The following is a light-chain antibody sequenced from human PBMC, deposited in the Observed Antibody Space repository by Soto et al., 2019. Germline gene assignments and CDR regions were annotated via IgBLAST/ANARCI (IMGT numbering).Light chain of an antibody. CDR3: QQSYSAPKT. V-gene: IGKV1-39*01. Sequence: DIQMTQSPSSLSASVGDRVTITCRASQNFGSYLNWYQQKPGKAPKLLIYSAFNLQSGVPSRFSGDGSGTDFTLTISSLQPEDFATYYCQQSYSAPKTFGQGTQGGYQ. CDR1: QNFGSY. CDR2: SAF. J-gene: IGKJ1*01.